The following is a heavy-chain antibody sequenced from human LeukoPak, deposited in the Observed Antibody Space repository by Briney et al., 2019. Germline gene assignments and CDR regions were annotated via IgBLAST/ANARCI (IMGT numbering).Heavy chain of an antibody. D-gene: IGHD1-1*01. CDR2: IYYSGST. V-gene: IGHV4-30-4*08. CDR3: ARAPSRYNWNDEFGY. Sequence: ASETLSLTCTVSGGSISSGDYYWSWIRQPPGKGLEWIGYIYYSGSTYYNPSLKSRVTISVDTSKNQFSLKLSSVTAADTAVYYCARAPSRYNWNDEFGYWGQGTLVTVSS. J-gene: IGHJ4*02. CDR1: GGSISSGDYY.